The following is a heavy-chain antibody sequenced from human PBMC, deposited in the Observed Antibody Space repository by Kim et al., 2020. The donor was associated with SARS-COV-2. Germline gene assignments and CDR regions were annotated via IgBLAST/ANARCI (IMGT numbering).Heavy chain of an antibody. V-gene: IGHV1-69*01. Sequence: ANDAQKFQGRVTITADESTSTAYMELSSLRSEDTAVYYCAREGDYGPEELWGQGTLVTVSS. J-gene: IGHJ4*02. CDR2: A. D-gene: IGHD4-17*01. CDR3: AREGDYGPEEL.